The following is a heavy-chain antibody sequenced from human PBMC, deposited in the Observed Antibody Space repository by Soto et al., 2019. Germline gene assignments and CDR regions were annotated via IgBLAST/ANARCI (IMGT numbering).Heavy chain of an antibody. Sequence: ASVKVSCKASGYTFTSYAMHWVRQAPGQRLEWMGWINAGNGNTKYSQKFQGRVTITRDTSASTAYMELSSLRSEDTAVYYCARASYDFWSGYYRSGDFDIWGPGTRVTVSS. CDR3: ARASYDFWSGYYRSGDFDI. D-gene: IGHD3-3*01. CDR2: INAGNGNT. CDR1: GYTFTSYA. V-gene: IGHV1-3*01. J-gene: IGHJ3*02.